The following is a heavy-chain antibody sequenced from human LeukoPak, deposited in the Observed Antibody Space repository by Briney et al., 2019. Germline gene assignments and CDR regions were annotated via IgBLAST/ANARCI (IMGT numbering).Heavy chain of an antibody. D-gene: IGHD4-17*01. J-gene: IGHJ6*02. Sequence: PGGSLRLSCAASGFTFSSYGMHWVRQAPGKGLTGVAVISYDGSNKYYADSVKGRFTISRDNSKNTLYLQMNSLRAEDTAVYYCAGEYGDYYYGMDVWGQGTTVTVSS. CDR1: GFTFSSYG. CDR3: AGEYGDYYYGMDV. V-gene: IGHV3-30*03. CDR2: ISYDGSNK.